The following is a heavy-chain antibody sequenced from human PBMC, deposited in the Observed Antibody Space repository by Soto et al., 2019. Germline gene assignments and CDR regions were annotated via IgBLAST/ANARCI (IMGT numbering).Heavy chain of an antibody. CDR3: ARSPGIAVAGTYYFDY. Sequence: WGSLRLSCSSSVFTFISYAMHWFRQAPGKGLEWVAVISYDGSNKYYADSVKGRFTISRDNSKNTLYLQMNSLRAEDTAVYYCARSPGIAVAGTYYFDYWGQGTLVTVSS. D-gene: IGHD6-19*01. CDR2: ISYDGSNK. V-gene: IGHV3-30-3*01. J-gene: IGHJ4*02. CDR1: VFTFISYA.